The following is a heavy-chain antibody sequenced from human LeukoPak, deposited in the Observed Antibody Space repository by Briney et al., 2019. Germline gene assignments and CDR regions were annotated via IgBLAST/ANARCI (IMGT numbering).Heavy chain of an antibody. Sequence: GGSLRLSCAASGFTFSSYAMSWVRQAPGKGLEWVGRIKSKTDGGTTDYAAPVKGRFTISRDDSKNTLYLQMNSLKTEDTAVYYCTTDRLRYYDSSGYYYHEYFQHWGQGTLVTVSS. V-gene: IGHV3-15*01. CDR2: IKSKTDGGTT. CDR1: GFTFSSYA. J-gene: IGHJ1*01. CDR3: TTDRLRYYDSSGYYYHEYFQH. D-gene: IGHD3-22*01.